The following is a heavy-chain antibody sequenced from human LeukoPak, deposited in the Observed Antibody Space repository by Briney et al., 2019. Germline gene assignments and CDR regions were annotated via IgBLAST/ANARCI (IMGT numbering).Heavy chain of an antibody. D-gene: IGHD1-14*01. CDR2: ISGSGGST. J-gene: IGHJ4*02. Sequence: GGSLRLSCAASGLTFSSYAMSWVRQAPGKGLEWVSAISGSGGSTNYADSVKGRFTISRDNSKNTLYLQMNSLRAEDTAVYYCAFPVLTGFDYWGQGTLVTVSS. CDR3: AFPVLTGFDY. CDR1: GLTFSSYA. V-gene: IGHV3-23*01.